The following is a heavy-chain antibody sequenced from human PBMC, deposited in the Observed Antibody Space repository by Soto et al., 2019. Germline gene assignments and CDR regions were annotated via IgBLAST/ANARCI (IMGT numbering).Heavy chain of an antibody. J-gene: IGHJ4*02. Sequence: SETLSLTCTVSGGSISSYYWSWIRQPAGKGLEWIGRIYTSGSTNYNPSLKSRVTMSVDTSKNQFSLKLSSVTAADTAVYYCARATAGTTLTGYYFDYWGQGTLVTVPQ. CDR2: IYTSGST. D-gene: IGHD4-17*01. CDR3: ARATAGTTLTGYYFDY. CDR1: GGSISSYY. V-gene: IGHV4-4*07.